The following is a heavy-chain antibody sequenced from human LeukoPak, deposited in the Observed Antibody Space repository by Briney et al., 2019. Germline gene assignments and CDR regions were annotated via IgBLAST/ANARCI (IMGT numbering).Heavy chain of an antibody. V-gene: IGHV4-59*01. J-gene: IGHJ2*01. CDR2: IYYSGST. D-gene: IGHD3-22*01. Sequence: SETLSLTCIVSGGSISNYYWGWIRQPPGKGLEWIGYIYYSGSTNYNPSLESRVTTSVDTSKNQFSLKLSSVTAADTAVYYCARAPARSYYYDSSGSPRWYFDLWGRGTLVTVSS. CDR1: GGSISNYY. CDR3: ARAPARSYYYDSSGSPRWYFDL.